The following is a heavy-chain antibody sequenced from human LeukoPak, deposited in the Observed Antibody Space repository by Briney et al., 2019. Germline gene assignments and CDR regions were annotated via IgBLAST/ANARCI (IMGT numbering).Heavy chain of an antibody. CDR2: IIPIFGTA. J-gene: IGHJ5*02. Sequence: SVKVSCKASGGTFSSYAISWVRQAPGQGLEWMGGIIPIFGTAKYAQKFQGRVTITADESTSTAYMELSSLRSEDTAVYYCARDHRQQPENWFDPWGQGTLVTVSS. D-gene: IGHD6-13*01. V-gene: IGHV1-69*13. CDR3: ARDHRQQPENWFDP. CDR1: GGTFSSYA.